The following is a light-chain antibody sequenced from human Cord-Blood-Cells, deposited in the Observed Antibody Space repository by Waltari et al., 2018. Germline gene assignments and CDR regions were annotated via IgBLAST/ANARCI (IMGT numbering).Light chain of an antibody. CDR1: QSISSY. CDR2: AAS. V-gene: IGKV1-39*01. CDR3: QQSYSTPRT. J-gene: IGKJ1*01. Sequence: DIQITQSPSSLSASVADRVTITCRASQSISSYFNWYQQKPGKAPKLLIYAASSLQSGVPSRFSGSGSGTDFTLTISSLQPEDFATYYCQQSYSTPRTFGQGTKVEIK.